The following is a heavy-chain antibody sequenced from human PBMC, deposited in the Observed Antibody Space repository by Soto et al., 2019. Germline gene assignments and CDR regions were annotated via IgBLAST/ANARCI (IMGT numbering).Heavy chain of an antibody. CDR1: GFTFSSYG. V-gene: IGHV3-30*18. CDR2: ISYDGSNK. D-gene: IGHD7-27*01. Sequence: QVQLVESGGGVVQPGRSLRLSCVASGFTFSSYGMHWVRQAPGKGLEWVAVISYDGSNKYYADSVKGRFTISRDNSKNTLYLQMNSLRAEDTAVYYCAKDGDPGNPAWNYYYGMDVWGQGTTVTVSS. CDR3: AKDGDPGNPAWNYYYGMDV. J-gene: IGHJ6*02.